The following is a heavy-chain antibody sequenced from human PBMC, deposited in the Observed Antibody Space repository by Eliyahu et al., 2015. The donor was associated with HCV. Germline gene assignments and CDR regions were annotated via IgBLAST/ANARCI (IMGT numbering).Heavy chain of an antibody. CDR1: GFTFTSSX. CDR2: IVVGSGNT. V-gene: IGHV1-58*01. Sequence: QMQLVQSGPEVKKPGTSVKVSCKASGFTFTSSXVQWVRQARGQRLEWIGWIVVGSGNTNYXQKFQERVTITRDMSTSTAYMELSSLRSEDTAVYYCAADRDDFWTQGYYGMDVWGQGTTVTVSS. CDR3: AADRDDFWTQGYYGMDV. J-gene: IGHJ6*02. D-gene: IGHD3-3*01.